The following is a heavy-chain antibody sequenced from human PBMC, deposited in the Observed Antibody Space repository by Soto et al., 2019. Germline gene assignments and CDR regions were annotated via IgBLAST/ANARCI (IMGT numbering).Heavy chain of an antibody. D-gene: IGHD2-8*01. Sequence: ASVKVSCKASGYTFTSYGISWVRQAPGQGLEWMGGISAYNGKTNYAEKLQGRVTMTTDTSTSTAYMELRSLRSDDTAVYYCARDLILYPNWVDPGGQGTLVTVSS. J-gene: IGHJ5*02. CDR2: ISAYNGKT. CDR3: ARDLILYPNWVDP. CDR1: GYTFTSYG. V-gene: IGHV1-18*04.